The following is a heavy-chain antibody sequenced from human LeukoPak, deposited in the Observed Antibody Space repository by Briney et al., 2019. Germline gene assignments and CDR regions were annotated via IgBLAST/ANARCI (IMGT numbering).Heavy chain of an antibody. J-gene: IGHJ4*02. V-gene: IGHV3-23*01. CDR2: ISNSGGNT. Sequence: GGSLRLSCATSGFTFSDYAMRWVRQAPGKGLEWVSTISNSGGNTHYADSVMGRFTISRDNSKSTLYLQMNSLRAEDTAVYYCARDLIAVAGTVDYWGQGTLVTVSS. D-gene: IGHD6-19*01. CDR1: GFTFSDYA. CDR3: ARDLIAVAGTVDY.